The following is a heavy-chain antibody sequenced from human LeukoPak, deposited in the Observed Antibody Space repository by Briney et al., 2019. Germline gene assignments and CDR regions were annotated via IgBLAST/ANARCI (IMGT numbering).Heavy chain of an antibody. V-gene: IGHV3-23*01. CDR1: GFTFGSYA. J-gene: IGHJ4*02. CDR3: AKGGTPMVRGVFYFDY. CDR2: ISDSGGST. D-gene: IGHD3-10*01. Sequence: PGGSLRLSCAASGFTFGSYALRWVRQAPGKGLEWVSAISDSGGSTYYADSVKGRFTISRDNSKNTLYLQMNSLRAEDTAVYYCAKGGTPMVRGVFYFDYWGQGTLVTVSS.